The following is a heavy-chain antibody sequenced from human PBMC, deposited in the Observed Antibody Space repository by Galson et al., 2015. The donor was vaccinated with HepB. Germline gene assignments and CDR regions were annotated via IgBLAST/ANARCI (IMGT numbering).Heavy chain of an antibody. D-gene: IGHD2-15*01. CDR1: GFTFSSYA. J-gene: IGHJ4*02. Sequence: SLRLSCAASGFTFSSYAMSWVRQAPGKGLEWVSAISGSGGSTYYADSVKGRFTISRDNSKNTLYLQMNSLRAEDTAVYYCAKGGIVVVVAAKIPAFFDYWGQGTLVTVSS. CDR2: ISGSGGST. V-gene: IGHV3-23*01. CDR3: AKGGIVVVVAAKIPAFFDY.